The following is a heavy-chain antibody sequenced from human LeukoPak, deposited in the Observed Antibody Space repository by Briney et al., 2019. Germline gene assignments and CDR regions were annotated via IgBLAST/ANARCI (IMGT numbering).Heavy chain of an antibody. CDR1: GYSISSGFY. CDR2: IYHSGST. CDR3: ARDGTLWFGELEMPYYYMDV. J-gene: IGHJ6*03. V-gene: IGHV4-38-2*02. D-gene: IGHD3-10*01. Sequence: NASETLSLTCTVSGYSISSGFYWGWIRQPPGKGLEWLGIIYHSGSTYYNPSLKSRLTISVDTSKNQFSLKLSSVTAADTAVYYCARDGTLWFGELEMPYYYMDVWGKGTTVTVSS.